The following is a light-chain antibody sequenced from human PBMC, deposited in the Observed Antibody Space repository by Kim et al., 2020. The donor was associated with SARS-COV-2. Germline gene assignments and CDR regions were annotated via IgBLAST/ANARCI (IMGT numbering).Light chain of an antibody. J-gene: IGLJ3*02. CDR2: DNY. CDR1: TSNIGNND. CDR3: ATWDSSLSAVV. V-gene: IGLV1-51*01. Sequence: QSVLTQAPSVSAAAGQKVTISCSGSTSNIGNNDVSWYQVLPGMAPKLLISDNYHRPAGTPDQFSASKSDTSATLHINGLHTGDEADYYCATWDSSLSAVVFGGGTKVTVL.